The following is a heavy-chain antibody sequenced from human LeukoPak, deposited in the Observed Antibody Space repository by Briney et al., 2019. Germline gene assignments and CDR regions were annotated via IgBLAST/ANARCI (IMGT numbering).Heavy chain of an antibody. CDR3: AGLPRYNWNEPLDY. Sequence: ASVNVSCKTGGYTFPHCYMHWVRQPPGQGLEGVGGSNPNSWGTKYAQKFQGRVTMTRDTSINTAYMELSRLTYDDTAVYYCAGLPRYNWNEPLDYWGQGTLVTVSS. J-gene: IGHJ4*02. V-gene: IGHV1-2*02. CDR1: GYTFPHCY. CDR2: SNPNSWGT. D-gene: IGHD1-20*01.